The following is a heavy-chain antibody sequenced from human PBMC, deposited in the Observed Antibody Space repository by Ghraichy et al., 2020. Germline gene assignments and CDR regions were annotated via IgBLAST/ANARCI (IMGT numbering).Heavy chain of an antibody. Sequence: LSLTCAASGFTFSSYGMHWVRQAPGKGLEWVAFIRYDGSNKYYADSVKGRFTISRDNSKNTLYLQMNSLRAEDTAVYYCAKQWVVVAATPDGMDVWGQGTTVTVSS. CDR3: AKQWVVVAATPDGMDV. CDR2: IRYDGSNK. J-gene: IGHJ6*02. CDR1: GFTFSSYG. D-gene: IGHD2-15*01. V-gene: IGHV3-30*02.